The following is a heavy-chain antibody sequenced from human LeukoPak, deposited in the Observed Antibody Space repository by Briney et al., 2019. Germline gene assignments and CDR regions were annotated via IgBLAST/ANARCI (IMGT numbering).Heavy chain of an antibody. Sequence: GGSLRLSCVVPGFTFSDYSMNWVRQAPGKGLEWISHISGGASSIYYADSVKGRFTISRDNAKNSLYLQMNSLRVEDTAIYYCAGERPGFGDIDCWGQGTLVTVSS. J-gene: IGHJ4*02. CDR1: GFTFSDYS. CDR2: ISGGASSI. CDR3: AGERPGFGDIDC. D-gene: IGHD3-10*01. V-gene: IGHV3-48*01.